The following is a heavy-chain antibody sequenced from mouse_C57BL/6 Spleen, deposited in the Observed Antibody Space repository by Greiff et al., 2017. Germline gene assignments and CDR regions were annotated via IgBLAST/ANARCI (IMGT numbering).Heavy chain of an antibody. J-gene: IGHJ2*01. Sequence: VKLMESGAELVRPGASVKLSCKASGYTFTDYYINWVKQRPGQGLEWIARIYPGSGNTYYNEKFKGKATLTAEKSSSTAYMQLSSLTSEDSAVYFCAREDGYYGRSSFDYWGQGTTLTVSS. CDR3: AREDGYYGRSSFDY. CDR1: GYTFTDYY. D-gene: IGHD1-1*01. CDR2: IYPGSGNT. V-gene: IGHV1-76*01.